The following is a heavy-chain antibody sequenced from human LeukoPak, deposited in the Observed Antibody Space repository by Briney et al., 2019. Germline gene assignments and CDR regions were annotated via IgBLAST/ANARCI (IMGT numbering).Heavy chain of an antibody. CDR3: ATYTHWVAGDV. CDR1: GFTFSDSW. V-gene: IGHV3-7*01. Sequence: GGSLRLSCAASGFTFSDSWMSWVRQAPGKGLEWVANMNQDGSAKGYVDSVKGRFTISRDNARNSLYLQMSSLRPEDTVVHYCATYTHWVAGDVWGQGTTVTVSS. CDR2: MNQDGSAK. D-gene: IGHD3-16*01. J-gene: IGHJ6*02.